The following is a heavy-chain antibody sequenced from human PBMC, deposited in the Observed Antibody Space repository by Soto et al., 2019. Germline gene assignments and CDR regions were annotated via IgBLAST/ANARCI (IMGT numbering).Heavy chain of an antibody. CDR1: GYTFTSYG. Sequence: QVQLVQSGAEVKKPGASVKVSYKASGYTFTSYGISWVRQAPGQGLEWMGWISAYNGNTNYAQKLQGRVTMTTDTSTSTAYMELRSLRSDDTAVYYCARKQFTYCGGDCYAPSFDYWGQGTLVTVSS. D-gene: IGHD2-21*02. V-gene: IGHV1-18*04. CDR3: ARKQFTYCGGDCYAPSFDY. CDR2: ISAYNGNT. J-gene: IGHJ4*02.